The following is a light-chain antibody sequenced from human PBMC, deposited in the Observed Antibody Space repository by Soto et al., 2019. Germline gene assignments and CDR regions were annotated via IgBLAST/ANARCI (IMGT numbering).Light chain of an antibody. CDR1: QSVDTW. Sequence: DIQMTQSPSTLSASVGDRVTITCRASQSVDTWLAWYQQKPGKAPKVLISKVSILESGVPSRFSGSGFGTEFTLIISSLQADDFATYDCQQYHTYWTFGQGTKVDIK. CDR2: KVS. CDR3: QQYHTYWT. J-gene: IGKJ1*01. V-gene: IGKV1-5*03.